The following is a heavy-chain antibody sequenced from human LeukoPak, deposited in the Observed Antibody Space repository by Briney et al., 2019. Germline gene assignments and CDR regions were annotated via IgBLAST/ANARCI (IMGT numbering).Heavy chain of an antibody. CDR2: IKSKTDGGTT. CDR3: TTDLGVVVVAAKLTLVDV. D-gene: IGHD2-15*01. Sequence: GGSLRLSCAASGFTFSNAWMSWVRQALGKGLEWVGRIKSKTDGGTTDYAAPVKGRFTISRDDSKNTLYLQMNSLKTEDTAVYYCTTDLGVVVVAAKLTLVDVWGKGTTVTVSS. CDR1: GFTFSNAW. J-gene: IGHJ6*04. V-gene: IGHV3-15*01.